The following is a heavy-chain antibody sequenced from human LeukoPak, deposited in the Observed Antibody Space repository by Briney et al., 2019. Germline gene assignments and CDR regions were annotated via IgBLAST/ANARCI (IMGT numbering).Heavy chain of an antibody. CDR2: ISYDGSIK. CDR3: AKDQVEWLVRGYFDY. J-gene: IGHJ4*02. CDR1: GFTFSSCG. Sequence: GRSLRLSCAAPGFTFSSCGMHWVRQAPGKGLEWVAVISYDGSIKYYADSVKGRFTISRDNSKNTLYLQMNSLRAEDTAVYYCAKDQVEWLVRGYFDYWGQGTLVTVST. V-gene: IGHV3-30*18. D-gene: IGHD6-19*01.